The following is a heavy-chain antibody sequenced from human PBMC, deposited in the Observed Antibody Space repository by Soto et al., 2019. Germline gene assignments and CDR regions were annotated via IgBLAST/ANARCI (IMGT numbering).Heavy chain of an antibody. J-gene: IGHJ6*02. CDR1: GFTFGDYA. CDR3: TRNFYGERPGMDV. CDR2: IRSKAYGGTT. Sequence: GALLLACPASGFTFGDYAMSWVRQAPGKGLEWVGFIRSKAYGGTTEYAASVKGRFTISRDDSKSIAYLQMNSLKTEDTAVYYCTRNFYGERPGMDVWGQGTTVTV. V-gene: IGHV3-49*04. D-gene: IGHD4-17*01.